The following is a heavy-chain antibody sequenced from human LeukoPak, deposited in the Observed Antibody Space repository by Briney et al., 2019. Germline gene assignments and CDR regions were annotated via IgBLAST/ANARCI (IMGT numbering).Heavy chain of an antibody. J-gene: IGHJ5*02. Sequence: GGSLRLSCAAPGFTFNNYWMSWVRQAPGKGLEWVTNIKGDGSEKYYVESVKDRFTISRDNAKKSLYLQMNSLRVEDTAVYYCARDVSFDPWGQGTLVTVSS. V-gene: IGHV3-7*01. D-gene: IGHD5/OR15-5a*01. CDR3: ARDVSFDP. CDR2: IKGDGSEK. CDR1: GFTFNNYW.